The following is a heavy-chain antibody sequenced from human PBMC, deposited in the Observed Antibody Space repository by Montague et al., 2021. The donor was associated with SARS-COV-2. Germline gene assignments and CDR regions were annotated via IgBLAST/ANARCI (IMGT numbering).Heavy chain of an antibody. CDR2: VYYTGRT. CDR3: ARHKRVVEREPLGGMDV. CDR1: GGSVRSAIYY. Sequence: SETLSLTCTVSGGSVRSAIYYWGWIRQPPEKGLEWIERVYYTGRTSYNSSLTGRVTISVDTSQNQFSLKLNSVTAADTAVYFCARHKRVVEREPLGGMDVWGQGTTVIVSS. D-gene: IGHD1-26*01. V-gene: IGHV4-39*01. J-gene: IGHJ6*02.